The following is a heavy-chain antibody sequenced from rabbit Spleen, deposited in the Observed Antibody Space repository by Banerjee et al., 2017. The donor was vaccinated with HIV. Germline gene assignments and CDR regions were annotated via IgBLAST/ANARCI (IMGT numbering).Heavy chain of an antibody. Sequence: QEQLEESGGGLVKPEGSLTLTCKASGVSFNDKDVMCWVRQAPGKGLEWITCINMVTGKSVYASWAKGRFIMSKTSSTTVTLQMTSLTAADTATYFCARSGYVGWGGDGDLMGNKLWGPGTLVTVS. D-gene: IGHD4-1*01. V-gene: IGHV1S45*01. CDR3: ARSGYVGWGGDGDLMGNKL. J-gene: IGHJ4*01. CDR1: GVSFNDKDV. CDR2: INMVTGKS.